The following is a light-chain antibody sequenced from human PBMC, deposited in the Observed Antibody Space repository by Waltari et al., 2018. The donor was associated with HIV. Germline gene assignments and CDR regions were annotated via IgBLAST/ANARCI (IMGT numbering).Light chain of an antibody. CDR1: QSVSSSY. CDR3: QQSET. J-gene: IGKJ1*01. Sequence: EIVLTQSPGTLSLSPGERATLSCRASQSVSSSYLAWYQQKSGQAPRLLIYGASSRATGIPDMFSGSGSGTEFTLTIARLEPEDFAVYYCQQSETFGQGTRVEIK. CDR2: GAS. V-gene: IGKV3-20*01.